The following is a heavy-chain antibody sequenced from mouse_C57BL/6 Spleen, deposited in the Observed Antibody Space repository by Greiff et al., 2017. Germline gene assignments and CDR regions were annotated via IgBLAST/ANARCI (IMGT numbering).Heavy chain of an antibody. V-gene: IGHV1-81*01. CDR3: ARMDVPYYFDY. CDR1: GYTFTSYG. J-gene: IGHJ2*01. Sequence: QVQLKESGAELARPGASVTLSCKASGYTFTSYGISWVKQRTGQGLEWIGEIYPRSGNTYYNEKFKGKATLTADKSSSTAYMELRSLTSEDSAVYFCARMDVPYYFDYWGQGTTLTVSS. CDR2: IYPRSGNT.